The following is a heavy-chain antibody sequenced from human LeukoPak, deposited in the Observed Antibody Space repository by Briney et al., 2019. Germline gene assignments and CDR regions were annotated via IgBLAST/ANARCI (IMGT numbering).Heavy chain of an antibody. D-gene: IGHD6-19*01. V-gene: IGHV3-7*01. CDR2: IKQDGSEK. CDR1: GFTFTSFW. Sequence: SGGSLRLSCAASGFTFTSFWMTWVRQAPGKGLEWVANIKQDGSEKYYVDSVKGRFTISRDNDKNSVYLQVSSLRADDTAVYFCVGSGWQVYFDFWGQGTLVTVSS. CDR3: VGSGWQVYFDF. J-gene: IGHJ4*02.